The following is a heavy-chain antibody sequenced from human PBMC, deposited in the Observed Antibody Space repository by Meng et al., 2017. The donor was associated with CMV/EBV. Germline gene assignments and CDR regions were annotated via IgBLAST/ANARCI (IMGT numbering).Heavy chain of an antibody. CDR2: ISGSGTTI. J-gene: IGHJ4*02. Sequence: LTCTVSGGSISSGGYYWSWIRQHPGKGLEWVSYISGSGTTIYYAESVKGRFTISRDNTRDSLYLQMNSLRAEDTAVYYCARLGLFDYWGQGTLVTVSS. CDR1: GGSISSGGYY. D-gene: IGHD5-12*01. CDR3: ARLGLFDY. V-gene: IGHV3-11*01.